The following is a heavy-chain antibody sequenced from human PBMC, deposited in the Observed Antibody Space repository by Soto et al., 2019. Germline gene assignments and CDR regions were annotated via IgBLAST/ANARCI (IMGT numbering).Heavy chain of an antibody. V-gene: IGHV1-18*01. D-gene: IGHD2-2*01. J-gene: IGHJ6*02. CDR1: GYTFTSYG. CDR3: AREDIVVVPAAIFTGPHYYYYGRDV. Sequence: ASVKVSCKASGYTFTSYGISWVRQAPGQGLEWMGWISAYNGNTNYAQKLQGRVTMTTDTSTSTAYMELRSLRSDDTAVYYCAREDIVVVPAAIFTGPHYYYYGRDVWGQGTTVTVSS. CDR2: ISAYNGNT.